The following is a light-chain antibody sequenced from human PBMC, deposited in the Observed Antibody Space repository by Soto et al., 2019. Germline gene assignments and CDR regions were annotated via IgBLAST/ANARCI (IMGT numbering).Light chain of an antibody. CDR3: ISSTSSTTSYV. Sequence: QSALTQPASVSGSPGQSITISCSGTSSDIGSYSHVAWYQQHPGKTPKLIIYEVTYRPSGVSHRFSASKSGNTASLTISGHHAGDEAYYYSISSTSSTTSYVFGTGTKVTVL. CDR2: EVT. J-gene: IGLJ1*01. CDR1: SSDIGSYSH. V-gene: IGLV2-14*01.